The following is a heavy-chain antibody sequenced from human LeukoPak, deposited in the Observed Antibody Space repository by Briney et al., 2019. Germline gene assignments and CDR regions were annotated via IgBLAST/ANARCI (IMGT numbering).Heavy chain of an antibody. J-gene: IGHJ3*02. CDR1: GFDFNSHG. CDR3: AKDRYGDYGPFDN. CDR2: IPSDGSYT. Sequence: GGSLRLSCAASGFDFNSHGMHWVRQAPGKGLEWVALIPSDGSYTYYADSVKGRFTISRDNSKNTLSLQMNSVRPDDTAVYYCAKDRYGDYGPFDNWGQGTMVTVSS. V-gene: IGHV3-30*18. D-gene: IGHD4-17*01.